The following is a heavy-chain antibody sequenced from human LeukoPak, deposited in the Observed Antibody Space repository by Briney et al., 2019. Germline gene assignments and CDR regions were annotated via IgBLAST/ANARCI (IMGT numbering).Heavy chain of an antibody. J-gene: IGHJ4*02. CDR2: IKQDGSEK. CDR1: GFTFSSDW. Sequence: PGGSLKLSXAASGFTFSSDWMSWACQDPGKGVEWVANIKQDGSEKYYVDSVKGRFTISRDNAKNSLYLQMNSLRAEDTAVYYCASEITMIVEDYFDYWGQGTLVTVSS. V-gene: IGHV3-7*01. D-gene: IGHD3-22*01. CDR3: ASEITMIVEDYFDY.